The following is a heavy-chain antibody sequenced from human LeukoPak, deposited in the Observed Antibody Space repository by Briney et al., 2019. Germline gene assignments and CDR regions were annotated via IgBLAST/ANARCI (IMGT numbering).Heavy chain of an antibody. CDR2: ISSCGSTI. D-gene: IGHD5-24*01. Sequence: PGGSLRLSCAASGFTFSSYEMNWVRQAPGKGLEWVSYISSCGSTIYYADSVKGRFTISRDNAKNSLYLQMNSLRAEDTAVYYCARDLRDGYNWWFDPWGQGTLVTVSS. V-gene: IGHV3-48*03. CDR1: GFTFSSYE. CDR3: ARDLRDGYNWWFDP. J-gene: IGHJ5*02.